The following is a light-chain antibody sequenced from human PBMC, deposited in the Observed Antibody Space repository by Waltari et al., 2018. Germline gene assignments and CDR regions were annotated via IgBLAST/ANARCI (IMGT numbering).Light chain of an antibody. CDR1: SSDVGNNNH. V-gene: IGLV2-23*02. CDR3: LSYAATVSFG. J-gene: IGLJ2*01. CDR2: EVS. Sequence: QPALTQPASVSGSPGQSITISCTGTSSDVGNNNHVCWYQKHPEKVPKLIIYEVSKRPYGVSDGFSGSKSGNTASLTISGLQAEDEADYYCLSYAATVSFGFGGGTKLTVL.